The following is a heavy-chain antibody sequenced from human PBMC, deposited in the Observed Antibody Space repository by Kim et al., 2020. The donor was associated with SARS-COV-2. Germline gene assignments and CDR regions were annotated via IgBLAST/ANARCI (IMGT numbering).Heavy chain of an antibody. CDR1: GYTFTSYG. J-gene: IGHJ1*01. V-gene: IGHV1-18*01. D-gene: IGHD2-21*02. CDR2: ISAYNGNT. Sequence: ASVKVSCKASGYTFTSYGISWVRQAPGQGLEWMGWISAYNGNTNYAQKLQGRVTMTTDTSTSTAYMELRSLRSDDTAVYYCAREGGALCGGDCEYFQHWGQGTLVTVSS. CDR3: AREGGALCGGDCEYFQH.